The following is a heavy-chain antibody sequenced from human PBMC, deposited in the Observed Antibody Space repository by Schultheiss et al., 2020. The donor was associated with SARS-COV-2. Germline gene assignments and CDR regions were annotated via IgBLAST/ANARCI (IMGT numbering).Heavy chain of an antibody. Sequence: GESLKISCAASGFTFSSSWMHWVCQAPEKGLEWVADINEDERTRHYGDSVRGRFTISRDNAKNSLFLDMNYLRDDDTAVYYCARHWEWAWDFWGLGTQVTVSS. J-gene: IGHJ4*02. CDR1: GFTFSSSW. CDR3: ARHWEWAWDF. V-gene: IGHV3-7*03. D-gene: IGHD7-27*01. CDR2: INEDERTR.